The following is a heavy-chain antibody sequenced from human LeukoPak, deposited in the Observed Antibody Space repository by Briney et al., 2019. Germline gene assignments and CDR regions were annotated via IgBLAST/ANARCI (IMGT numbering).Heavy chain of an antibody. CDR2: IYYSGST. D-gene: IGHD3-10*01. CDR3: AREGRFGERAFDY. Sequence: PSKTLSLTCTVSGGSISSSSYYWGWIRQPPGKGLDWIGSIYYSGSTYYNPSLKSRVTISVDTSKNQFSLKLSSVTAADTAVYYCAREGRFGERAFDYWGQGTLVTVSS. V-gene: IGHV4-39*07. J-gene: IGHJ4*02. CDR1: GGSISSSSYY.